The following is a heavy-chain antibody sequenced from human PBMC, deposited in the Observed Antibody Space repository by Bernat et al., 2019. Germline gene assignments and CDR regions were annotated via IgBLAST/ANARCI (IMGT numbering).Heavy chain of an antibody. CDR2: IYYSGST. V-gene: IGHV4-39*01. CDR3: ARRAGTYYDCRSGYPGGGYYYYGMDV. D-gene: IGHD3-3*01. Sequence: QLQLQESGPGLVKPSETLSLTCTVSGGSISSSSYYWGWIRQPPGKGLEWIGSIYYSGSTYYNPSLKSRVTISVDTSKNQFSLKRSSVTAADTAVYYCARRAGTYYDCRSGYPGGGYYYYGMDVWGQGTTVTVSS. CDR1: GGSISSSSYY. J-gene: IGHJ6*02.